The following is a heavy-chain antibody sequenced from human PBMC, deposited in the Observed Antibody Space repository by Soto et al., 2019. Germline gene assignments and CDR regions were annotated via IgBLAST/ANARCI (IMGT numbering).Heavy chain of an antibody. CDR2: ISGSGGST. Sequence: GGSLRLSCAASGFTFSSYVMNWVRQAPGKGLEWVSGISGSGGSTYYADSVKGRFTISRDNSKNTLYLQMNSLRAEDTAVYYCAKGGYYYDSNGYRYWGQGTLVTVSS. CDR1: GFTFSSYV. J-gene: IGHJ4*02. D-gene: IGHD3-22*01. CDR3: AKGGYYYDSNGYRY. V-gene: IGHV3-23*01.